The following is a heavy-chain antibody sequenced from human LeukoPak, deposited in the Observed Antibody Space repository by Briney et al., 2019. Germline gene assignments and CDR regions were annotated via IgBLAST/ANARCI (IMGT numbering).Heavy chain of an antibody. J-gene: IGHJ6*02. D-gene: IGHD2-15*01. V-gene: IGHV3-30-3*01. CDR3: ARDIGPGYYYYYGMDV. Sequence: GGSLRLSCAASGFTFSSYAMHWVRQAPGKGLEWVAVISYDGSNKYYADSVKGRFTISRDNSKNTLYLKMNSLRAEDTAVYYCARDIGPGYYYYYGMDVWGQGTTVTVSS. CDR1: GFTFSSYA. CDR2: ISYDGSNK.